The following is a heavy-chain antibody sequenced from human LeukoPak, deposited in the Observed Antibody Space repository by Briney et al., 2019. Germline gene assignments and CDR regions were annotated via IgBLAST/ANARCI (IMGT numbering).Heavy chain of an antibody. J-gene: IGHJ4*02. D-gene: IGHD3-22*01. V-gene: IGHV3-30*02. Sequence: GGSLRLSCVGSGFTFNNFGIHWVRQAPGKGLEWVAFIRYDGTREYYADSVKGRFTISRDKSKNTVYLQMNSLRVEDTAVYYCAKDSMIVVVPTFDYWGQGTLVTVSS. CDR2: IRYDGTRE. CDR3: AKDSMIVVVPTFDY. CDR1: GFTFNNFG.